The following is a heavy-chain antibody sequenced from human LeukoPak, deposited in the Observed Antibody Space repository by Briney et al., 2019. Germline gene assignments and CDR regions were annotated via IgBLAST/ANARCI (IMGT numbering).Heavy chain of an antibody. D-gene: IGHD3-3*01. CDR1: GASISSDY. V-gene: IGHV4-59*01. Sequence: PSETLSLTCSVSGASISSDYWSWIRQPPGKGLEWMGYIHYSGDSNYNPSLKSRVTMSVDTSNNQFSLKLTSVTTADTAVYYCARGSYDFWSGSHLFDYWGQGTLVTVSS. CDR3: ARGSYDFWSGSHLFDY. CDR2: IHYSGDS. J-gene: IGHJ4*02.